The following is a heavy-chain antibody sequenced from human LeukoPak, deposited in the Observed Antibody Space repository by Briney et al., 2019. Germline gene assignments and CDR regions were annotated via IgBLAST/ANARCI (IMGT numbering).Heavy chain of an antibody. CDR1: GFTFSSYA. V-gene: IGHV3-30-3*01. CDR3: ASLIGWSYDYFDY. D-gene: IGHD2-15*01. J-gene: IGHJ4*02. Sequence: GGSLRLSCAAPGFTFSSYAMHWVRQAPGKGLEWVAVISYDGSNKYYADSVKGRFTISRDNSKNTLYLQMNSLRAEDTAVYYCASLIGWSYDYFDYWGQGTLVTVSS. CDR2: ISYDGSNK.